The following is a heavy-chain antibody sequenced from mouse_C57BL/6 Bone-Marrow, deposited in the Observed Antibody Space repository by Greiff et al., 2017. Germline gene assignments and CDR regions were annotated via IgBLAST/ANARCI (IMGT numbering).Heavy chain of an antibody. V-gene: IGHV1-9*01. CDR3: ARYPFYYYGSSLDY. Sequence: VKLMESGAELMKPGASVTLSCKATGYTFTGYWIEWVKQRPGHGLEWIGEILPGSGSTNYNEKFKGKATFTADTSSNTAYMQLSSLTTEDSAIYYCARYPFYYYGSSLDYWGQGTTLTVSS. CDR1: GYTFTGYW. J-gene: IGHJ2*01. D-gene: IGHD1-1*01. CDR2: ILPGSGST.